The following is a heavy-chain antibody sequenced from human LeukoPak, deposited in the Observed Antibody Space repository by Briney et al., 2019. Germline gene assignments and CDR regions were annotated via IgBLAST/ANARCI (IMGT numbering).Heavy chain of an antibody. Sequence: GGSLRLSCAASGFTFDDYGMSWVRQAPGKGLEWVSAISGSGGSTYYADSVKGRFTISRDNSKNTLYLQMNSLRAEDTAVYYCARGHSGWYDYWGQGTLVTVSS. V-gene: IGHV3-23*01. CDR3: ARGHSGWYDY. CDR1: GFTFDDYG. CDR2: ISGSGGST. D-gene: IGHD6-19*01. J-gene: IGHJ4*02.